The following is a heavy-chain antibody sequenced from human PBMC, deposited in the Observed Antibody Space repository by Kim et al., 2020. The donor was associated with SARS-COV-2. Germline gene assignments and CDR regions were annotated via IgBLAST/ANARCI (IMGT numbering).Heavy chain of an antibody. D-gene: IGHD2-8*02. CDR1: GGSIRSSDYY. J-gene: IGHJ5*02. V-gene: IGHV4-39*01. Sequence: SETLSLTCTVPGGSIRSSDYYWGWIRQPPGKGLEWIGSIYYTGTTYYNPSLKSRVTISVDTSKNQFSLKLSSVTDATVYYCARHGCTGGVCYFDPWGQGT. CDR3: ARHGCTGGVCYFDP. CDR2: IYYTGTT.